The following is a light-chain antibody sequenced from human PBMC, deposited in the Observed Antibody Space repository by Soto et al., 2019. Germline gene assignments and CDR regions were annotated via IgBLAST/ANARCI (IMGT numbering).Light chain of an antibody. V-gene: IGLV2-23*01. J-gene: IGLJ1*01. CDR1: ISDVGSYNL. CDR3: CSYAGSSTSYV. CDR2: EGS. Sequence: QSLLTEPASLSGSPGQSITISCTGTISDVGSYNLVSWYQQHPGKAPKLMIYEGSKRPSGVSNRFSGSKSGNTASLTISGLQAEDEADYYCCSYAGSSTSYVFGTGTKVTVL.